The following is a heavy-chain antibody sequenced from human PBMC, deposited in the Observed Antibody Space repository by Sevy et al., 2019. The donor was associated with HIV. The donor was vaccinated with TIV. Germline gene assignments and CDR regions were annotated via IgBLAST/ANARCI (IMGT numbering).Heavy chain of an antibody. J-gene: IGHJ4*02. V-gene: IGHV3-7*01. CDR3: ARAQQVTMLVVIGGHYFDF. D-gene: IGHD3-22*01. Sequence: GGSLRLSCAASGFTFSSYWMTWVRQAPGKGLEWVANIKQDMSEKYYADSVKGRFTISRDNARNSLYLQMESLRAEDTAVYYCARAQQVTMLVVIGGHYFDFSGQGTLVTVSS. CDR1: GFTFSSYW. CDR2: IKQDMSEK.